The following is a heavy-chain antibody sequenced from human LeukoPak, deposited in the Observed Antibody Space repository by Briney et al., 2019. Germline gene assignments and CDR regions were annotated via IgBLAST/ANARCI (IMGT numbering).Heavy chain of an antibody. J-gene: IGHJ3*02. CDR1: GYTFTGYY. CDR3: AREGITGTTAFDI. Sequence: ASVKVSCKASGYTFTGYYMHWVRQAPGQGLEWMGWINPNSGGTSYAQKFQGWVTMTRDTSISTAYMELSRLRSDDTAVYYCAREGITGTTAFDIWGQGTMVTVSS. CDR2: INPNSGGT. V-gene: IGHV1-2*04. D-gene: IGHD1-7*01.